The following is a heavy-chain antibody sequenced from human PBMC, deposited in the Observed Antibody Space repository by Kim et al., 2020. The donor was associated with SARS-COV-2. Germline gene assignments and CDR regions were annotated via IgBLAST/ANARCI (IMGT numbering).Heavy chain of an antibody. Sequence: SETLSLTCTVSGGSISSYYWSWIRQPPGKGLEWIGYIYYSGSTNYNPSLKSRVTISVDTSKNQFSLKLSSVTAADTAVYYCARHRLGRITGTPGAFDIWGQGTMVTVSS. D-gene: IGHD1-20*01. V-gene: IGHV4-59*08. CDR2: IYYSGST. CDR1: GGSISSYY. CDR3: ARHRLGRITGTPGAFDI. J-gene: IGHJ3*02.